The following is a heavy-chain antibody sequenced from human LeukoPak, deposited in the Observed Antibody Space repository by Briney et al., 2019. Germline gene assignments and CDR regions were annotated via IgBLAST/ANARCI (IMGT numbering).Heavy chain of an antibody. Sequence: GGSLRLSCAASGFTFSDYYMSWIRQAPGKGLEWVSYISGSGTTIYYADSVKGRFTVSRHNAKNSLSLQMNSLRAEDTAVYYCAREDYYDASGYWGQGTLVTVSS. V-gene: IGHV3-11*04. CDR3: AREDYYDASGY. D-gene: IGHD3-10*01. CDR2: ISGSGTTI. CDR1: GFTFSDYY. J-gene: IGHJ4*02.